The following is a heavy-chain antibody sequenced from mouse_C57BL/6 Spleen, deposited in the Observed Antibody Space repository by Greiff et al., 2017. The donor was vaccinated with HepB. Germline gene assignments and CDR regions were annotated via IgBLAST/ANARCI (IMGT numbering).Heavy chain of an antibody. CDR2: IDPSDSYT. Sequence: VQLQQSGAELVKPGASVKLSCKASGYTFTSYWMQWVKQRPGQGLEWIGEIDPSDSYTNYNQKFKGKATLPVDTSSSTAYMQLISLTSEDSAVYYCARSSPTVVAPYAMDYWGQGTSVTVSS. J-gene: IGHJ4*01. CDR3: ARSSPTVVAPYAMDY. V-gene: IGHV1-50*01. CDR1: GYTFTSYW. D-gene: IGHD1-1*01.